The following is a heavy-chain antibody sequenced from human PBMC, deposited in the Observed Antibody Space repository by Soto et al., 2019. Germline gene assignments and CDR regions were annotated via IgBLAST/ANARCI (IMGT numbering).Heavy chain of an antibody. CDR1: GFTFSSYA. CDR2: ISSNGGST. J-gene: IGHJ4*02. V-gene: IGHV3-64D*06. Sequence: RRLSCSASGFTFSSYAMHWVRQAPGKGLEYVSAISSNGGSTYYADSVKGRFTISRDNSKNTLYLQMSSLRAEDTAVYYCVRGPYNWNNIHLDYWGQGTLVTVSS. CDR3: VRGPYNWNNIHLDY. D-gene: IGHD1-20*01.